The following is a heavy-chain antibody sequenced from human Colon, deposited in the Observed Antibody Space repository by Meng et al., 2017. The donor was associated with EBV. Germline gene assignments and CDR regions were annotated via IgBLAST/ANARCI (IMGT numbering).Heavy chain of an antibody. D-gene: IGHD6-19*01. CDR2: IGHSGFT. CDR3: VRSSGWVKTGFDP. CDR1: GGSISTSGYY. Sequence: PQLQESGRGLGKPSEAMSPTCGVSGGSISTSGYYWGWIRQPPGKGLEWIGSIGHSGFTYYTPSLKSRVTVSIDTSRNQFSLWLTSVTAADTAVYYCVRSSGWVKTGFDPWGQGTLVTVSS. J-gene: IGHJ5*02. V-gene: IGHV4-39*01.